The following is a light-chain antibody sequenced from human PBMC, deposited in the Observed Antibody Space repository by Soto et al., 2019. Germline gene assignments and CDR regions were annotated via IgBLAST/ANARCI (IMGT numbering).Light chain of an antibody. V-gene: IGLV2-14*01. Sequence: QSVLTQPASVSGSPGQSITISCTGTSSDLGHNYVSWYQQHAGKAPKLIIYEVSNRPSGVSTRFSGSKSGTSASLAISGLRSEDEADYYCATWDDSLSGPVFGTGTKLTVL. J-gene: IGLJ1*01. CDR1: SSDLGHNY. CDR2: EVS. CDR3: ATWDDSLSGPV.